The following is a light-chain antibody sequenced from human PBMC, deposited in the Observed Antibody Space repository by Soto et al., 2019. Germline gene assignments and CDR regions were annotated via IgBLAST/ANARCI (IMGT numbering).Light chain of an antibody. J-gene: IGKJ1*01. CDR3: QHYIRYPGT. CDR2: HAS. V-gene: IGKV1-5*01. Sequence: DIQMTQSPSTLSASIGDRVTITCRASQTINNWLAWYQQKPGKAPNLLIYHASNLETGVPSRFSGSAFGTEFTLTISSLQPDDFATYSCQHYIRYPGTFGQGTKV. CDR1: QTINNW.